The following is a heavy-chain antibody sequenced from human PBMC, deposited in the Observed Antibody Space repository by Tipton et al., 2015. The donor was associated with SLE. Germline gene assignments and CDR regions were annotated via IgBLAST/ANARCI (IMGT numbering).Heavy chain of an antibody. CDR3: ASYGGSSWGDAFDI. Sequence: TLSLTYAVYGGSFSGYYWSWIRQPPGKGLEWIGEINHSGSTNYNPSLKSRVTISVDTSKNQFSLTLSSVTAADTAVYYCASYGGSSWGDAFDIWGQGTMVTVSS. J-gene: IGHJ3*02. D-gene: IGHD6-13*01. CDR2: INHSGST. V-gene: IGHV4-34*01. CDR1: GGSFSGYY.